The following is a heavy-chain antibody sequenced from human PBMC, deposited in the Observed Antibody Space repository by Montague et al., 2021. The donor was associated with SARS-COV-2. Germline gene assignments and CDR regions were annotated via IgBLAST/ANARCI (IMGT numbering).Heavy chain of an antibody. CDR3: AHRLPAVAAFDY. Sequence: PALVKPTQTLTLTCTFSGFSLSTSGVGVGWIRQPPGKALEWLALIYWDDDKRCSPSLKSRLTITKVTSKNQVVLTMTNMDPVDTATYYCAHRLPAVAAFDYWGQGTLVTVSS. J-gene: IGHJ4*02. D-gene: IGHD6-6*01. V-gene: IGHV2-5*02. CDR1: GFSLSTSGVG. CDR2: IYWDDDK.